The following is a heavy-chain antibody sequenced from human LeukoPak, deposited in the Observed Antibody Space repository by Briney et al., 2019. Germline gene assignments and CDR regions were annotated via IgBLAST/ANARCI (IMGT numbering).Heavy chain of an antibody. V-gene: IGHV3-48*02. D-gene: IGHD2-15*01. J-gene: IGHJ4*02. CDR3: ARDHRWNFDF. CDR2: IGKSSENI. CDR1: GFTFSAYS. Sequence: GGSLRLSCAASGFTFSAYSMNWVRQAPGKRLEWVSYIGKSSENIAYADSVKGRCTISRDDAKNSLYLQMNSLRDEDTAVYYYARDHRWNFDFWGQGILVTVSS.